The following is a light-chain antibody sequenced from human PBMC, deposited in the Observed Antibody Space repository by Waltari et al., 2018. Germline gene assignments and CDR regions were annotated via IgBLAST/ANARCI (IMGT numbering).Light chain of an antibody. Sequence: DIQMTQSPSTLSASVGDRVTITCRASQNISSWLSWYQQKPGKAPKLLIYKASNLESGVPSRFSGTGSATEFTLTISSLQPDDFAAYYCLEYTAYSHTFGQGTKLEIK. CDR2: KAS. CDR3: LEYTAYSHT. J-gene: IGKJ2*01. CDR1: QNISSW. V-gene: IGKV1-5*03.